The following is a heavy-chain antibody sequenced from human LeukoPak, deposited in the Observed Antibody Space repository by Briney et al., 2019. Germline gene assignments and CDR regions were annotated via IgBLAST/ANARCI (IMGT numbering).Heavy chain of an antibody. CDR3: ATFKRVGARPFDY. V-gene: IGHV1-2*02. D-gene: IGHD1-26*01. J-gene: IGHJ4*02. CDR2: INPNSGGT. Sequence: ASVKVSCKASGYTFTGYYMHWVRQAPGQGLEWMGWINPNSGGTDYAQKFQGRVTMTRDTSISTAYMELSRLRSDDTAVYYCATFKRVGARPFDYWGQGTLVTVSS. CDR1: GYTFTGYY.